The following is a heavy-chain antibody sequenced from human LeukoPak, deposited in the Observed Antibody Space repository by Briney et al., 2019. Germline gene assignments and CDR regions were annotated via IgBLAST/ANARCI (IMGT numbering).Heavy chain of an antibody. CDR3: ANSRGYGSGNL. J-gene: IGHJ4*02. CDR1: GFTVSSNY. V-gene: IGHV3-53*01. D-gene: IGHD3-10*01. Sequence: GGSLRLSCAASGFTVSSNYMSWVRQAPGKGLEWVSVIYSDGNTYYADSVKGRFTISRDNSKNIVYLRMNSLRAEDTAVYFCANSRGYGSGNLWGQGTLVTVSS. CDR2: IYSDGNT.